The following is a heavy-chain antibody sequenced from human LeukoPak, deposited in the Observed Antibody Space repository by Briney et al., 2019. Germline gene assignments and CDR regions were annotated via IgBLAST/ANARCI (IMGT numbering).Heavy chain of an antibody. Sequence: GGSLRLSCAASGFTFSSYWMSWVRQAPGKGLEWVANIKQDGSEKYYVDSVKGRFTISRDNAKNSLYLQMNSLRAEDTAVYYCARPSSRYDTYFDYWGQGTLVTVSS. CDR3: ARPSSRYDTYFDY. CDR2: IKQDGSEK. D-gene: IGHD6-13*01. CDR1: GFTFSSYW. J-gene: IGHJ4*02. V-gene: IGHV3-7*01.